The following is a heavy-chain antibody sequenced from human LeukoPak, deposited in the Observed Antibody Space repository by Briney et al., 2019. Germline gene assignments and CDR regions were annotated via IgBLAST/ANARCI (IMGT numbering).Heavy chain of an antibody. J-gene: IGHJ4*02. CDR1: GFTFSSYA. CDR2: SSGDGGNT. CDR3: AKQGRNDFVDS. D-gene: IGHD1-1*01. V-gene: IGHV3-23*01. Sequence: GGSLRLSCAASGFTFSSYAMSWVRQAPGKGLEWVSASSGDGGNTDYANSVKGRFTISRDNSKNTIYLQMNSLRADDTAVYYCAKQGRNDFVDSWDQGTLVTVSS.